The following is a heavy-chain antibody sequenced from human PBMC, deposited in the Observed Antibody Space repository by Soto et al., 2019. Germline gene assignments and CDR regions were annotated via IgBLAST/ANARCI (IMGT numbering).Heavy chain of an antibody. CDR1: GFTFNNYA. Sequence: AGGSLRLSCAASGFTFNNYAMTWVRQAPGKGLEWVSGISGSGRSTYYADSVKGLFTISRDNSKNTLYLQMNSLRDEDTAVYYCAKDPRYCSGGTCFPEGEHWLDSWGQGTLVTVSS. D-gene: IGHD2-15*01. J-gene: IGHJ5*01. V-gene: IGHV3-23*01. CDR2: ISGSGRST. CDR3: AKDPRYCSGGTCFPEGEHWLDS.